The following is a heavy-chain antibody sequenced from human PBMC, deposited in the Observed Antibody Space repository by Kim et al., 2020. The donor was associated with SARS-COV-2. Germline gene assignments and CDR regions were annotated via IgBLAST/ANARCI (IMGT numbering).Heavy chain of an antibody. CDR1: GFTFSSYA. CDR3: ARGGRIADDAFDI. V-gene: IGHV3-30-3*01. CDR2: ISYDGSNK. Sequence: GGSLRLSCAASGFTFSSYAMHWVRQAPGKGLEWVAVISYDGSNKYYADSVKGRFTISRDNSKNTLYLQMNSLRAEDTAVYYCARGGRIADDAFDIWGQGTMVTVSS. J-gene: IGHJ3*02. D-gene: IGHD6-13*01.